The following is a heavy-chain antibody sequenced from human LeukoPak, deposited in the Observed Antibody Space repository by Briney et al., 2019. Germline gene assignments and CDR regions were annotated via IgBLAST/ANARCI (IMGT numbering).Heavy chain of an antibody. J-gene: IGHJ3*02. D-gene: IGHD6-13*01. Sequence: GGSLRLSCAASGFTVSTNYMSWVRQAPGKGLEWVSVIYSGGSTYYADSVKGRFTISRDNSKNTLFLQMNSLRADDTAVYYCARDIMLAAAGLGDAFDIWGQGTMVTVSS. CDR3: ARDIMLAAAGLGDAFDI. CDR2: IYSGGST. V-gene: IGHV3-53*01. CDR1: GFTVSTNY.